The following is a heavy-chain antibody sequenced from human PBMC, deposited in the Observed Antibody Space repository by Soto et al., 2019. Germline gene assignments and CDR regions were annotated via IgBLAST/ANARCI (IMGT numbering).Heavy chain of an antibody. J-gene: IGHJ2*01. V-gene: IGHV2-5*02. CDR3: ARRWGSGNDFNWCFDL. CDR1: GFSLSSSAVG. Sequence: QITLKESGPTLVKPTQTLTLTCTFSGFSLSSSAVGVGWIRQPPGKALEWLALIYLDDDKRYSPSLRSRLTITKDTSKTQELLTMTNMDPVDTATYDCARRWGSGNDFNWCFDLWGRGTLVSVSS. CDR2: IYLDDDK. D-gene: IGHD5-12*01.